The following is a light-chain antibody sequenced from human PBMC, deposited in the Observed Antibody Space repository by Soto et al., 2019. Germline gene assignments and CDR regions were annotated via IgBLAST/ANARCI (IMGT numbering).Light chain of an antibody. CDR2: DAL. V-gene: IGKV1-5*01. CDR1: QNITNR. Sequence: DIQMTQSPSTLSASVGDRVTITCRASQNITNRLAWYQLKPGKAPKVLIYDALNLESGVPSRFSGSGYGTEFTLTIRSLQPDDFATYCCQHYGGMWTFGQGTKVDIK. CDR3: QHYGGMWT. J-gene: IGKJ1*01.